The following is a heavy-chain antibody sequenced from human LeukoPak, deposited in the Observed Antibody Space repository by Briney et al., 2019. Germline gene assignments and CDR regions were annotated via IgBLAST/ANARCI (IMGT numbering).Heavy chain of an antibody. V-gene: IGHV3-23*01. CDR1: GFTFNRYA. J-gene: IGHJ4*02. CDR2: ITDSGGDT. D-gene: IGHD6-6*01. Sequence: GGSLRLSCSAPGFTFNRYAMSWVRQAPGKGLEWVSAITDSGGDTYHADSVKGRFTISRDNSKNTLYLQMNSLRAEDTAIYYCAKGSSSSRPYYFDHWAPGTLVTVSS. CDR3: AKGSSSSRPYYFDH.